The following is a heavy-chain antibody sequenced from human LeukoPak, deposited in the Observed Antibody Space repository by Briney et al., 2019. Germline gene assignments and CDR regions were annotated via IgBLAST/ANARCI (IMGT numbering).Heavy chain of an antibody. V-gene: IGHV1-69*13. D-gene: IGHD6-6*01. CDR2: ITPIFGTA. Sequence: SVKVSCKASGGTFSSYAISWVRQAPGQGLEWMGGITPIFGTANYAQKFQGRVTITADESTSTAYMELSSLRSEDTAVYYCARFISSSHQLDDYWGQGTLVTVSS. CDR3: ARFISSSHQLDDY. J-gene: IGHJ4*02. CDR1: GGTFSSYA.